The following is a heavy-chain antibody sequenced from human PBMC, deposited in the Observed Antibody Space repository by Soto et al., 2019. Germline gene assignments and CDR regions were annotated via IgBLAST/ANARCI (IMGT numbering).Heavy chain of an antibody. CDR2: INHSGST. V-gene: IGHV4-34*01. D-gene: IGHD3-3*01. CDR1: GGSFSGYY. CDR3: ARGRDFWSGYWFTTRIFDY. J-gene: IGHJ4*02. Sequence: PSETLSLTCAVYGGSFSGYYWSWIRQPPGKGLEWIGEINHSGSTNYNPSLKSRVTISVDTSKNQFSLRLSSVTAADTAVYYCARGRDFWSGYWFTTRIFDYWGQGTPVTVSS.